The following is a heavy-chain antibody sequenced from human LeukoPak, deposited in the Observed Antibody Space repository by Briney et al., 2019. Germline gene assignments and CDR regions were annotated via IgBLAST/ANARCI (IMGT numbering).Heavy chain of an antibody. V-gene: IGHV5-10-1*01. J-gene: IGHJ4*02. Sequence: GESLKISCKGSGYSFTKNWITWVRQLPGKGLEWMGRIDPSDSYSNYGPAFQGHVTISVDKSVSTAYLQWSSLKASDTATYYCARLKYTTSSPFFDYWGQGTLVTVSS. CDR1: GYSFTKNW. CDR2: IDPSDSYS. D-gene: IGHD6-6*01. CDR3: ARLKYTTSSPFFDY.